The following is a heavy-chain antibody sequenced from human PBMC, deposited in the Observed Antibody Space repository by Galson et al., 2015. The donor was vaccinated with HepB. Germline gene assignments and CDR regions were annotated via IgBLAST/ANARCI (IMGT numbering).Heavy chain of an antibody. J-gene: IGHJ4*02. CDR3: AKGKSVVVVTATFY. CDR1: GFSFRSYG. Sequence: SLRLSCAASGFSFRSYGMHWVRQAPGKGLEWVAVISYDGINKYYADSVKGRFTISRDNSKNTLYLQMNSLRAEDTAVYYCAKGKSVVVVTATFYWGQGTLVTVSS. CDR2: ISYDGINK. D-gene: IGHD2-21*02. V-gene: IGHV3-30*18.